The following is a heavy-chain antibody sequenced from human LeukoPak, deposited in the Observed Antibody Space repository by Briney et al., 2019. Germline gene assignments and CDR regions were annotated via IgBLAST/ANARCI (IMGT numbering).Heavy chain of an antibody. CDR3: AKDPSGRWSGSYVDY. CDR2: IWYDESNK. D-gene: IGHD1-26*01. Sequence: PGRSLRLSCAASGFTFSSYGMHWVRQAPGKGLEWVAVIWYDESNKYYADSVNGRFTISRDNSKNTLYLQMNSLRAEDTAVYYCAKDPSGRWSGSYVDYWGQGTLVTVSS. J-gene: IGHJ4*02. V-gene: IGHV3-33*06. CDR1: GFTFSSYG.